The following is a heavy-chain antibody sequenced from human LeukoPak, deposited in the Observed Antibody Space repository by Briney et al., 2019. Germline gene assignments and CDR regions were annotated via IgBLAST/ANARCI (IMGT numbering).Heavy chain of an antibody. J-gene: IGHJ4*02. V-gene: IGHV1-2*02. CDR3: ARAPITIFGGFQGGYFDY. Sequence: GASVKVSCKASGYTFTGYYIHWVRQAPGQGLEWMGWINPNSGGTNSAQKFQGRVTMTTDTSTSTAYMELRSLRSDDTAVYYCARAPITIFGGFQGGYFDYWGQGTLVTVSS. CDR1: GYTFTGYY. CDR2: INPNSGGT. D-gene: IGHD3-3*01.